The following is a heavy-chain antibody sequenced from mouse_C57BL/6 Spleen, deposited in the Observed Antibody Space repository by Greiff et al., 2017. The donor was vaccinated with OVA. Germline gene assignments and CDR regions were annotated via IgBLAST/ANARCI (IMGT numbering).Heavy chain of an antibody. CDR3: VRHGLLPGFAY. CDR1: GFSFNTYA. J-gene: IGHJ3*01. CDR2: IRSKSNNYAT. V-gene: IGHV10-1*01. Sequence: VQLKESGGGLVQPKGSLKLSCAASGFSFNTYAMNWVRQAPGKGLEWVARIRSKSNNYATYYADSVKDRFTISRDDSESMLYLQMNNLKTEDTAMYYCVRHGLLPGFAYWGQGTLVTVSA. D-gene: IGHD2-3*01.